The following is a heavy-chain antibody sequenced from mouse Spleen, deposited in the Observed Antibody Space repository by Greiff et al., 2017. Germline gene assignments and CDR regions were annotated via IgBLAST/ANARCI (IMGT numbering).Heavy chain of an antibody. D-gene: IGHD1-2*01. CDR1: GFTFSSYA. CDR3: ARRDITTASFAY. J-gene: IGHJ3*01. V-gene: IGHV5-9-3*01. Sequence: EVQVVESGGGLVKPGGSLKLSCAASGFTFSSYAMSWVRQTPEKRLEWVATISSGGSYTYYPDSVKGRFTISRDNAKNTLYLQMSSLRSEDTAMYYCARRDITTASFAYWGQGTLVTVSA. CDR2: ISSGGSYT.